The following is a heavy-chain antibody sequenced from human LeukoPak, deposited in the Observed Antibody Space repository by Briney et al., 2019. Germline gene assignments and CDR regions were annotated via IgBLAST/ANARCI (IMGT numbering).Heavy chain of an antibody. D-gene: IGHD2-2*03. CDR2: ISYDGINK. Sequence: GGSLRLSCAASGFTFSSYGMHWVRQAPGKGLEWVAVISYDGINKYYADSVQGRFTISRDNSKNTVYVQMNRLRAEDTALYYCARALDRDAFDIWGQGTMVTVSS. J-gene: IGHJ3*02. V-gene: IGHV3-30*03. CDR3: ARALDRDAFDI. CDR1: GFTFSSYG.